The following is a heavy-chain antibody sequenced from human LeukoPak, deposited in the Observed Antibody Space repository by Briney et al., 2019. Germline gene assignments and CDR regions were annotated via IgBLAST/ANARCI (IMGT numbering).Heavy chain of an antibody. D-gene: IGHD2-2*02. Sequence: GASLKISCKGSGYRFTSYWIGWVRQMPGKGLEWMGIIYPGDSDTRYSPSFQGQVTISADKSISTAYLQWSSLKASDTAMYYCARLPAAILGGYYYYMDVWGKGTTVTVSS. CDR3: ARLPAAILGGYYYYMDV. CDR2: IYPGDSDT. CDR1: GYRFTSYW. V-gene: IGHV5-51*01. J-gene: IGHJ6*03.